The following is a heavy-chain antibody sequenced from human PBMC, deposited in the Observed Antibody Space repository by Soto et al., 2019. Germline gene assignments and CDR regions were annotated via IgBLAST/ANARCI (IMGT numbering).Heavy chain of an antibody. V-gene: IGHV1-69*08. D-gene: IGHD3-16*01. Sequence: QVQLVQSGAEVKKPGSSVKVSCKSSGGTYSPYTINWVRQAPGQGLEWMGRIIPFLGVTTYGLKFQARVTITADKATNTAYMELRGLRFEDTAVYYCARDWESSVSTWSFGGFWGRGALVTVSS. J-gene: IGHJ4*02. CDR2: IIPFLGVT. CDR1: GGTYSPYT. CDR3: ARDWESSVSTWSFGGF.